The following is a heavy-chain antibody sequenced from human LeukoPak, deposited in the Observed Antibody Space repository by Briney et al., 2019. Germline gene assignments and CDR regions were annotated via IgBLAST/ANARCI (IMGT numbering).Heavy chain of an antibody. Sequence: GSLRLSCAASGFTFSSYAMSWVRQAPGKGLEWVSAISGSGGSTYYADSVKGRFTISRDNSKNTLYLQMNSLRAEDTAVYYCASLWFGELARFYWGQGTLVTVSS. CDR2: ISGSGGST. CDR1: GFTFSSYA. CDR3: ASLWFGELARFY. J-gene: IGHJ4*02. V-gene: IGHV3-23*01. D-gene: IGHD3-10*01.